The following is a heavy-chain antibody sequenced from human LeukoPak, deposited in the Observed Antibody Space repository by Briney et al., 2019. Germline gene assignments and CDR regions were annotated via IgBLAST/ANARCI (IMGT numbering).Heavy chain of an antibody. J-gene: IGHJ4*02. CDR2: ISYDGSNK. CDR3: ASGYSYGYVPRFDY. D-gene: IGHD5-18*01. CDR1: GFTFSSYA. Sequence: GGSLRLSCAASGFTFSSYAMHWVRQAPGKGLEWVAVISYDGSNKYYADSVKGRFTISRDNSKNTLYLQMNSLRAEDTAVYYCASGYSYGYVPRFDYWGQGTLVTVSS. V-gene: IGHV3-30*04.